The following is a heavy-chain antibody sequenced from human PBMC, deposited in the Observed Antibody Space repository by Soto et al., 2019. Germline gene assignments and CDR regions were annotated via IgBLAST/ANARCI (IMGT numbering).Heavy chain of an antibody. V-gene: IGHV1-3*01. J-gene: IGHJ4*02. D-gene: IGHD6-19*01. CDR1: GYTFTSYA. Sequence: QVQLVQSGAEVKKPGASVKVSCKASGYTFTSYAMHWVRQAPGQRLEWMGWINGGNRNTKYSQRFQGRVTITTDTSASTAYMELSSLRSEDTAVYYCARIGYSSGRYSFDYWGQGTLVTVSS. CDR2: INGGNRNT. CDR3: ARIGYSSGRYSFDY.